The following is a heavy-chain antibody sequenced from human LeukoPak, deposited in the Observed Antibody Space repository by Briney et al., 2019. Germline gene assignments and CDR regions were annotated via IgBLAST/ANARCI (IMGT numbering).Heavy chain of an antibody. V-gene: IGHV4-34*01. CDR2: INHRGST. J-gene: IGHJ1*01. CDR1: GGSFRGYY. D-gene: IGHD3-9*01. Sequence: PSETLALTCDVLGGSFRGYYWSWIRQPPGKGLDWSGEINHRGSTNYNPSLKSRVTISVDTSKNQFSLKLSSVTAADTAVYYCARGPYDIPSRVYFQHWGQGTLVTVSS. CDR3: ARGPYDIPSRVYFQH.